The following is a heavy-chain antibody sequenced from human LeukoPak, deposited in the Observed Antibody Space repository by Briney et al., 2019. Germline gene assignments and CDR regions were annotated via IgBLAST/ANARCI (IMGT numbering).Heavy chain of an antibody. D-gene: IGHD6-19*01. V-gene: IGHV1-24*01. J-gene: IGHJ3*02. CDR2: FDPEDGET. CDR3: ASSSSGWDAFDI. Sequence: GASVKVSCKVSGYTLTELSMHWVRQAPGKGLEWMGGFDPEDGETIYAQKFQGRVTMTGDTSTDTAYMELSSLRSEDTAVYYCASSSSGWDAFDIWGQGTMVTVSS. CDR1: GYTLTELS.